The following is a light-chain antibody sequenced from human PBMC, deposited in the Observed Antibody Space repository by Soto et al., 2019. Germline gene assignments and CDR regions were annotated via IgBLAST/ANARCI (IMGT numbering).Light chain of an antibody. CDR3: QQSYMVPIT. CDR1: QSISTY. V-gene: IGKV1-39*01. Sequence: DIQMTQSPSTLSGSVGNRVTITCRASQSISTYLNWYQKKPGKAPNLLIYDASRLQSGVPSRFSGSGSGTDFTLSISSVQPEDFATYFCQQSYMVPITFGQGTRLEIK. J-gene: IGKJ5*01. CDR2: DAS.